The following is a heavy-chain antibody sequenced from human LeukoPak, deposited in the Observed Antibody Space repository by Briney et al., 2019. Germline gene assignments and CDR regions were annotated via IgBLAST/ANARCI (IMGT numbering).Heavy chain of an antibody. Sequence: SETLSLTCTVSGGSVSTGSYYWSWIRQPAGRGLEWIGHIHTSGTMNYNASLKSRVRISVETSKNQFSLKLSSVTAADTAVYYCAGGLAVAADAFDIWGQGTMVTVSS. CDR3: AGGLAVAADAFDI. D-gene: IGHD6-19*01. CDR2: IHTSGTM. V-gene: IGHV4-61*10. J-gene: IGHJ3*02. CDR1: GGSVSTGSYY.